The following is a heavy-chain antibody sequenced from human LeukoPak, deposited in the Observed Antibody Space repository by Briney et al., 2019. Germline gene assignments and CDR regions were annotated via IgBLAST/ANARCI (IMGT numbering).Heavy chain of an antibody. D-gene: IGHD3-10*01. CDR2: ISGSSGST. J-gene: IGHJ4*02. CDR1: GFTFSSYS. V-gene: IGHV3-23*01. CDR3: AKDQFLYGSGSMAFFDF. Sequence: GGSLRLSCAASGFTFSSYSMNWVRQAPGKGLEWVSDISGSSGSTYYADSVKGRFTISRDNSKNTLYLQMNSLRAEDTAVYYCAKDQFLYGSGSMAFFDFWGQGNLVTVSS.